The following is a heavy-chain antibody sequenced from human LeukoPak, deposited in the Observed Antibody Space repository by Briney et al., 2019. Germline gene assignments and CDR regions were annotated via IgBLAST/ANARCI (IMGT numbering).Heavy chain of an antibody. Sequence: GASVKVSFKASGGTCSSYAISWVRQAPGQGLEWMGRISPTHGNANYAQKFQGRVTITADKPTSTACMELSSLRSEDTAVYYCARASGVVTSSGEAFDIWGQGTMVTVSS. CDR3: ARASGVVTSSGEAFDI. CDR2: ISPTHGNA. V-gene: IGHV1-69*04. CDR1: GGTCSSYA. D-gene: IGHD4-23*01. J-gene: IGHJ3*02.